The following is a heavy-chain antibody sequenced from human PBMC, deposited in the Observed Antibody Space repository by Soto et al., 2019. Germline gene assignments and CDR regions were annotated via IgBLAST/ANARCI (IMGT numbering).Heavy chain of an antibody. D-gene: IGHD3-22*01. J-gene: IGHJ4*02. Sequence: QVQLVQSGAEVKKPGSSVKVSCKASGGTFSSYAISWVRQAPGQGLEWMGGIIPIFGTANYAQKFQGRVTITADESTSTAYMELSSLRSEDMAVYYCAKSDYYDSSGYPQYFDYWGQGTLVTVSS. CDR3: AKSDYYDSSGYPQYFDY. CDR1: GGTFSSYA. CDR2: IIPIFGTA. V-gene: IGHV1-69*01.